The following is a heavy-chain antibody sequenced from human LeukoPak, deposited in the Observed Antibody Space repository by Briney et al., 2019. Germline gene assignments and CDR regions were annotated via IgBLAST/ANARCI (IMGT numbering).Heavy chain of an antibody. CDR2: ISGSGDGT. D-gene: IGHD3-10*01. CDR3: AKAGVLTLVRGVIVDY. Sequence: PGGSLRLSCAASGFTFSGYAMSWVRQAPREGLEWVSAISGSGDGTYYADSVKGRFTISRDNSKNTLFLQMNSLRAEDTAVYYCAKAGVLTLVRGVIVDYWGQGTLVTVSS. J-gene: IGHJ4*02. V-gene: IGHV3-23*01. CDR1: GFTFSGYA.